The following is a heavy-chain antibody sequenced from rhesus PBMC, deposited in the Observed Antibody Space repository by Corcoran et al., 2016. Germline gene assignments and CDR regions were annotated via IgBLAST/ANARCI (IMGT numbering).Heavy chain of an antibody. CDR1: GGSTRSSY. V-gene: IGHV4-169*02. J-gene: IGHJ4*01. CDR2: IYGSGSST. Sequence: LQLQESGPGLVKPSETLSVTCAVSGGSTRSSYWSWIRQAPGKGLAWIGDIYGSGSSTTYNPSLKSRVTLSVDTSKNQRSLKLSSVTAADTAVYYCARDYYDSGYYHALFDYWGQGVLVTVSS. D-gene: IGHD3-28*01. CDR3: ARDYYDSGYYHALFDY.